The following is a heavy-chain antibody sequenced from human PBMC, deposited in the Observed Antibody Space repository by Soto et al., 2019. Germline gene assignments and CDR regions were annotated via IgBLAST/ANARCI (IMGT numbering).Heavy chain of an antibody. V-gene: IGHV2-5*01. D-gene: IGHD2-2*01. J-gene: IGHJ5*02. CDR1: GFSLTTTGVG. CDR3: AHSTSVEYCRRTSCLNWFEP. Sequence: QITLKESGPTLVKPTQTLTLTCAFSGFSLTTTGVGVGCIRQPPGKALEWLALIYWNDDERYSPSLRSRLTITKDTSKNQVVLTMTNVDPVDTATYYCAHSTSVEYCRRTSCLNWFEPWGQGTLVTVSS. CDR2: IYWNDDE.